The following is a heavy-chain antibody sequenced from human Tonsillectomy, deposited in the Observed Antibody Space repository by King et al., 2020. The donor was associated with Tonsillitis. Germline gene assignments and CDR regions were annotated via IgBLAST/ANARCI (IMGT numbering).Heavy chain of an antibody. V-gene: IGHV4-38-2*01. CDR1: GGSISSGYY. CDR3: ARAPGIME. J-gene: IGHJ4*02. CDR2: IYPSGST. Sequence: RLQESGPGLVKPSETLSLTCAVSGGSISSGYYWGWIRQPPGKGLEWIGSIYPSGSTYYNPSLKSRVTISVDTSKNQFSLKLSSVTAADTAVYYCARAPGIMEWGQGTLVTVSS. D-gene: IGHD3-3*01.